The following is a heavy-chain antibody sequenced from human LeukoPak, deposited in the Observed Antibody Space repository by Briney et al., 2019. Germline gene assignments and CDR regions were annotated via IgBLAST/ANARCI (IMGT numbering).Heavy chain of an antibody. Sequence: SVKVSCKASGGTFSSYAISWVRRAPGQGLEWMGGIIPIFGTANYAQKFQGRVTITTDEPTSTAYMELSSLRSEDTAVYYCARVRYCTNGVCRWFDPWGQGTLVTVSS. CDR1: GGTFSSYA. CDR2: IIPIFGTA. J-gene: IGHJ5*02. CDR3: ARVRYCTNGVCRWFDP. V-gene: IGHV1-69*05. D-gene: IGHD2-8*01.